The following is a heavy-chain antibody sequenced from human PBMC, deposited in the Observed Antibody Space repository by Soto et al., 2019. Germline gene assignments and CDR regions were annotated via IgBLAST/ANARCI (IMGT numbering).Heavy chain of an antibody. V-gene: IGHV4-4*07. D-gene: IGHD5-12*01. J-gene: IGHJ4*02. CDR1: GGSINTFY. Sequence: LSLTCTVSGGSINTFYWGWVRQPAGKGLEWIGRIFSSGSTSFNPSLESRVAMSVDTSKNHFSLNLSSVTAADMAVYYCAREGSYSAYNFAHGIQLWSFDFWGQGALVTVSS. CDR3: AREGSYSAYNFAHGIQLWSFDF. CDR2: IFSSGST.